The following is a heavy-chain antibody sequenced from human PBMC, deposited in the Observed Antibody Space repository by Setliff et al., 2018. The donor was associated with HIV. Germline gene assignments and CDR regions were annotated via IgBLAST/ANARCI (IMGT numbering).Heavy chain of an antibody. V-gene: IGHV4-4*08. D-gene: IGHD3-22*01. CDR3: ARETYYYDNPQYYYYYMDV. CDR1: GGSLRTFH. J-gene: IGHJ6*03. Sequence: KPSETLSLTCTVSGGSLRTFHWTWLRQAPGKGLEWLGHIYDVGVTNYNPSLKNRVTISLDASQTRCSLTLASVTATDTAVYYCARETYYYDNPQYYYYYMDVWGKGTTVTVSS. CDR2: IYDVGVT.